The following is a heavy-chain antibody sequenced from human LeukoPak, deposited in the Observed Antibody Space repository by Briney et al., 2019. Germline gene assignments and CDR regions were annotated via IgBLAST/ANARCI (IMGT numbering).Heavy chain of an antibody. D-gene: IGHD2-21*01. Sequence: SETLSLTCTVSGYSISSDYYWGWIRQPPGKGLEWIGNIYHSGSTYYNPSLKSRVSISLDTSKNQFSLKLSSVTAADTAVYYCARDLGPAYCGADWSSPTYWGQGTLVTVSS. V-gene: IGHV4-38-2*02. J-gene: IGHJ4*02. CDR1: GYSISSDYY. CDR2: IYHSGST. CDR3: ARDLGPAYCGADWSSPTY.